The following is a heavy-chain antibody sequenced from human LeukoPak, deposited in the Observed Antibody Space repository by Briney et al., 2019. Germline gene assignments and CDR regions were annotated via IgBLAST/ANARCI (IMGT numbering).Heavy chain of an antibody. J-gene: IGHJ4*02. CDR3: ASYTQLLYYFDY. D-gene: IGHD2-2*02. V-gene: IGHV4-30-2*01. Sequence: SQTLSLTCTVSGGSISSGGYYWSWIRQPPGKGLEWIGEINHSGSTNYNPSLKSRVTISVDTSKNQFSLKLSSVTAADTAVYYCASYTQLLYYFDYWGQGTLVTVSS. CDR2: INHSGST. CDR1: GGSISSGGYY.